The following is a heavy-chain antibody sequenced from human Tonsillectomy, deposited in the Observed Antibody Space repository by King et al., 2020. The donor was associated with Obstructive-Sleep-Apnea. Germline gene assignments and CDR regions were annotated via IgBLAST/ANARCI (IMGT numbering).Heavy chain of an antibody. D-gene: IGHD4-17*01. J-gene: IGHJ4*02. CDR2: ISYDGSNK. CDR3: ARAISDYGDYEY. Sequence: VQLVESGGGVVQPGRSLRLSCAASGFTFSSYAMHWVRQAPGKGLEWVAFISYDGSNKYYADSVKGRFTISRDTSKNTLYLQMSSLRVEDTAVYYCARAISDYGDYEYWGQGTLVTVSS. V-gene: IGHV3-30*04. CDR1: GFTFSSYA.